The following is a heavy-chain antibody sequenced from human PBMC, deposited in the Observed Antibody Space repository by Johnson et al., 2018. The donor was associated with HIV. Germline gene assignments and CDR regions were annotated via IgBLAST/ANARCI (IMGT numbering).Heavy chain of an antibody. CDR1: GFIFRDYY. CDR3: AKALEGASSDHSPHDAFDI. CDR2: ISSSGKST. Sequence: VQLVESGGGLVKPGGSLRLSCTVSGFIFRDYYMSWMRQAPGKGLEWVSYISSSGKSTNYADSVKGRFTISRDNSKNTLYLQMNSLRAEDTALYYCAKALEGASSDHSPHDAFDIWGQGTMVTVSS. J-gene: IGHJ3*02. D-gene: IGHD6-6*01. V-gene: IGHV3-11*05.